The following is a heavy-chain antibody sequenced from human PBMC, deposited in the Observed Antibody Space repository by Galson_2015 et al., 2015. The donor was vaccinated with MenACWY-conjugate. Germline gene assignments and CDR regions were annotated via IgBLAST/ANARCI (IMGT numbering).Heavy chain of an antibody. D-gene: IGHD3-22*01. V-gene: IGHV3-23*01. CDR3: ARRKGSDSIDYSFDY. Sequence: SLRLSCEVSGFAVNSFSMRWVRQAPGKGLEWVASLGGSSGTTYYADSVKGRFTVSRDNSKNTLYLQMNSLRAEDTAIYYCARRKGSDSIDYSFDYWGRGTLVTVSS. CDR1: GFAVNSFS. CDR2: LGGSSGTT. J-gene: IGHJ4*02.